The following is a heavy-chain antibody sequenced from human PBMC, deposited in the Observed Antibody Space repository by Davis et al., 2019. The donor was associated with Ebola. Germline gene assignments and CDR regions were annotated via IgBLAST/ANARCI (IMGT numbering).Heavy chain of an antibody. CDR3: ARGPRYDLLSGYVMLGPHFDS. Sequence: SETLSLTCTVSGGSISSYYWSWIRQPAGKGLEWIGRIYTSGSTYYNPSLKSRVTISVDTSKNQFSLKLSSVTAADTAVYYCARGPRYDLLSGYVMLGPHFDSWGQGTLVTVSS. D-gene: IGHD3-3*01. CDR2: IYTSGST. J-gene: IGHJ4*02. CDR1: GGSISSYY. V-gene: IGHV4-4*07.